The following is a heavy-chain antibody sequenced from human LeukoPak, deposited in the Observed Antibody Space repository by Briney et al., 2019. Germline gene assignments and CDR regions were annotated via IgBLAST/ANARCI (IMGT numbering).Heavy chain of an antibody. CDR2: ISSSGSTI. D-gene: IGHD1-1*01. CDR3: ARKTDHQTGGDY. J-gene: IGHJ4*02. CDR1: GFTFSTYS. Sequence: PGGTLRLSCAASGFTFSTYSMNWVRQAPGKGLEWVSYISSSGSTIYYADSVKGRFTISRDNSKNTLYLQMNSLRAEDTAVYYCARKTDHQTGGDYWGQGTLVTVS. V-gene: IGHV3-48*01.